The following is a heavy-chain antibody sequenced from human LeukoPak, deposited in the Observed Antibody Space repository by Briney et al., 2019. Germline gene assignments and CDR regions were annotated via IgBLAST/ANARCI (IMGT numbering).Heavy chain of an antibody. J-gene: IGHJ4*02. V-gene: IGHV4-4*08. CDR2: IFHSGSP. CDR3: ARVGIAAAGTYDY. D-gene: IGHD6-13*01. Sequence: PSETLSLTCTVSDGSISSYYWSWIRQSPGKGLEWIGNIFHSGSPNYSPSLKSRVTVSFDTSKNQFSLNLSSVTAADTAVYYCARVGIAAAGTYDYWGQGTLVTVSS. CDR1: DGSISSYY.